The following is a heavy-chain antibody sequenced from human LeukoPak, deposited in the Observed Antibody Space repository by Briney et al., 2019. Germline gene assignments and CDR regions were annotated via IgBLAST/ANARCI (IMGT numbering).Heavy chain of an antibody. V-gene: IGHV1-24*01. CDR3: ATDINYGDYGRHNWFDP. Sequence: ASVKVSCKVSGYTLTELSMHWVRQAPGKGLEWMGGFDPEDGETIYAQKLQGRVTMTEDTSTDTAYMELSSLRSEDTAVYYCATDINYGDYGRHNWFDPWGQGTLVTVSS. D-gene: IGHD4-17*01. J-gene: IGHJ5*02. CDR1: GYTLTELS. CDR2: FDPEDGET.